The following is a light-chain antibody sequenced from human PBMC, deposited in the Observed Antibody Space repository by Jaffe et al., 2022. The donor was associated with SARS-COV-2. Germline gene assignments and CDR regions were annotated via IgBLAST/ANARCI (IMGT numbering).Light chain of an antibody. Sequence: ETVMTQSPATLSVSAGEGAALSCRASQSVSSNLAWYQQKPGQAPRLLIYRASTRATGIPARFSGSGSGTEFTLTISSLQSEDVAVYYCQHYNSWPLTFGGGTKVEIK. V-gene: IGKV3D-15*01. CDR3: QHYNSWPLT. CDR1: QSVSSN. CDR2: RAS. J-gene: IGKJ4*01.